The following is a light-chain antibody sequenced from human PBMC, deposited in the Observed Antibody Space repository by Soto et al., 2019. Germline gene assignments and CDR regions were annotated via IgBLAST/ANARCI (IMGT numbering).Light chain of an antibody. CDR3: QQYNEWPLT. V-gene: IGKV3-15*01. J-gene: IGKJ4*01. CDR2: SAS. CDR1: LSISNN. Sequence: VMTQSPATLSVSPGERATLSCRASLSISNNLAWYQQKPGQAPMLLIYSASTRATAIPARFSGSVSGTEFPLTISSLQSEDFAVYYCQQYNEWPLTFGGGTKVETK.